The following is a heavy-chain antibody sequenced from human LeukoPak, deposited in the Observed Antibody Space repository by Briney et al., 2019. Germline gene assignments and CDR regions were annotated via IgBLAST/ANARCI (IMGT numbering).Heavy chain of an antibody. CDR2: ISYDGSNK. D-gene: IGHD2-15*01. Sequence: GRSLRLSCAASGFTFSSYAMHWVRQAPGKGLEWVAVISYDGSNKYYADSVKGRFTISRDNSKNTLYLQMNSLRVEDTAVYYCARDDIPVIWGQGTLVTVSS. CDR1: GFTFSSYA. V-gene: IGHV3-30*14. J-gene: IGHJ4*02. CDR3: ARDDIPVI.